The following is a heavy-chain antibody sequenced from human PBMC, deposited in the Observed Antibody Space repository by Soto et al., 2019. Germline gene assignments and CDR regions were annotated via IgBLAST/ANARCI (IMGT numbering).Heavy chain of an antibody. J-gene: IGHJ4*02. V-gene: IGHV3-23*01. Sequence: GSLRLSCAVSCFTLSSYGMTWFRQSPGKVLEWVSAISDGDDDDNTYYAASVKGRFTISTDFLKNTLYLQMNSLRTEDTAVYFCAIGREYGFWSGYYIEMNCWGQGTQVTVSS. CDR3: AIGREYGFWSGYYIEMNC. CDR1: CFTLSSYG. D-gene: IGHD3-3*01. CDR2: ISDGDDDDNT.